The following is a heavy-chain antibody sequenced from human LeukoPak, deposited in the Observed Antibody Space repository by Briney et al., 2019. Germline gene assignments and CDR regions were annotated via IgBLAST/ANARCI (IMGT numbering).Heavy chain of an antibody. CDR3: ARDPGAFPYFFDS. CDR1: GFTFSMYA. V-gene: IGHV3-23*01. Sequence: GGSLRLSCAASGFTFSMYAMNWVRQAPGKGLEWVSSIRGGRDNTYYAGSVKGRFTISRDNSKNTLYLQMNSLRVEDTAVYFCARDPGAFPYFFDSWGQGTLVTVSS. J-gene: IGHJ4*02. D-gene: IGHD4/OR15-4a*01. CDR2: IRGGRDNT.